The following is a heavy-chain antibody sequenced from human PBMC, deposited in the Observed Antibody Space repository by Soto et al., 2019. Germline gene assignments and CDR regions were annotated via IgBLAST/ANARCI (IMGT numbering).Heavy chain of an antibody. CDR3: ARYQAVTPVGGGWDYYYYYMDV. J-gene: IGHJ6*03. D-gene: IGHD4-17*01. Sequence: PGESLKISCRGSGYNFAGYWIGWVRQMPGKGLEWMGIIYPGDSDTRYSPSFQGQVTISADKSISTAYLQWSSLKASDTAMYYCARYQAVTPVGGGWDYYYYYMDVWGKGTTVTVSS. V-gene: IGHV5-51*01. CDR2: IYPGDSDT. CDR1: GYNFAGYW.